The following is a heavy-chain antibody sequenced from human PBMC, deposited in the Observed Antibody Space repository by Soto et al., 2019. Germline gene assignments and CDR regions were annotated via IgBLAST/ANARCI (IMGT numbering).Heavy chain of an antibody. CDR3: ARGQWLVRGGVDY. J-gene: IGHJ4*02. CDR1: GGSISSSSYY. Sequence: QLQLQESGPGLVKPSETLSLTCTVSGGSISSSSYYWGWIRQPPGKGLEWIGSIYYSGSTYYNPSLKSRVTISVDTSKNQFSLKLSAVTAADTAVYYCARGQWLVRGGVDYWGQGTLVTVSS. CDR2: IYYSGST. V-gene: IGHV4-39*01. D-gene: IGHD6-19*01.